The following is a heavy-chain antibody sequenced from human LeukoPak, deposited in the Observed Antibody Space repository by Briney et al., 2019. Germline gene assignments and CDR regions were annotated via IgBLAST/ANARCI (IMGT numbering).Heavy chain of an antibody. V-gene: IGHV1-24*01. CDR3: ATVEMATFWY. D-gene: IGHD5-24*01. Sequence: GASVKVSCKISGHTLIELSMHWVRQVPGQGLEWVGGFDPEKDEIVYAEKFQGRVTMTEDTSTDTAYMELSSLRSEDTAVYYCATVEMATFWYWGQGTLVTVSS. CDR2: FDPEKDEI. CDR1: GHTLIELS. J-gene: IGHJ4*02.